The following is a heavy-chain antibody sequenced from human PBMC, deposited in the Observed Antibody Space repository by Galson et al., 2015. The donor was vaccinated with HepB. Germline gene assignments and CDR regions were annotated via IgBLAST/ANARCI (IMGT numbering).Heavy chain of an antibody. CDR1: GFIFSNYG. V-gene: IGHV3-33*01. D-gene: IGHD5-12*01. Sequence: SLRLSCATSGFIFSNYGMHWVRQPPGKGLEWLAVIWKNGQTKYYAESVKGRFTISRDNSNNTLYLHMNSLGAEDTAVYYCARVQAYSGSPLAHWGQGTLVSVSS. J-gene: IGHJ5*02. CDR2: IWKNGQTK. CDR3: ARVQAYSGSPLAH.